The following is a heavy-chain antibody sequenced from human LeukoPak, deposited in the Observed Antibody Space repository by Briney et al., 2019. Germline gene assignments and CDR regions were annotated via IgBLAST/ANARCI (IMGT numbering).Heavy chain of an antibody. Sequence: GASVKVSCKASGGTFSSYAISWVRQAPGQGLEWMGGIIPIFGTANYAQKFQGRVTITADESTSTAYMELSSLRSEDTAVYYCASPHYDYVWGNSYGMDVWGQGTTVTVSS. CDR3: ASPHYDYVWGNSYGMDV. V-gene: IGHV1-69*13. CDR1: GGTFSSYA. J-gene: IGHJ6*02. D-gene: IGHD3-16*01. CDR2: IIPIFGTA.